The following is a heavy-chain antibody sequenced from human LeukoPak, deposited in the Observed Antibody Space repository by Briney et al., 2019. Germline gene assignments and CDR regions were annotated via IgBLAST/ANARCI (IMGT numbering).Heavy chain of an antibody. J-gene: IGHJ4*02. D-gene: IGHD2-15*01. Sequence: PGGSLRLSCAASGLTFNNYWMHWVRQTPGKGLEWVSRINIDGRTINYADSVKGRFTISRDNAKNTLYLQMNSLRAEDTAVYYCARAPRDGGMRYYFDYWGQGTLVTVSS. CDR1: GLTFNNYW. CDR2: INIDGRTI. V-gene: IGHV3-74*01. CDR3: ARAPRDGGMRYYFDY.